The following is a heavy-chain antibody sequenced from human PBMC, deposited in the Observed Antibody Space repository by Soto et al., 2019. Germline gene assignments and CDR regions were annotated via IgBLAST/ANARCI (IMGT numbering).Heavy chain of an antibody. J-gene: IGHJ3*02. Sequence: ASVKVSCKASGYTFTSYDITWVLQATGQGLEWMGWMNPNNGNTGYAQKFQGRVTMTRNTSISTAYMELSSLRSEDTAVYYCATERWEDAFDIWGQGTMVTVSS. CDR2: MNPNNGNT. CDR1: GYTFTSYD. CDR3: ATERWEDAFDI. V-gene: IGHV1-8*01. D-gene: IGHD1-26*01.